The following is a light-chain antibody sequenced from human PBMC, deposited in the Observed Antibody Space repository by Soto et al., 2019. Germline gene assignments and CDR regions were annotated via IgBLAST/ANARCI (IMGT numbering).Light chain of an antibody. Sequence: EIVMTQSPASLSVSPGERVTLSCRASQSVNSHLAWYQQKPGQAPRLLILGESTRATGTPARFSGSGSGTDFTLTISSLHSEDFAAYYCQQYNNWPLTVGGGTKVEIK. CDR3: QQYNNWPLT. V-gene: IGKV3D-15*01. J-gene: IGKJ4*01. CDR1: QSVNSH. CDR2: GES.